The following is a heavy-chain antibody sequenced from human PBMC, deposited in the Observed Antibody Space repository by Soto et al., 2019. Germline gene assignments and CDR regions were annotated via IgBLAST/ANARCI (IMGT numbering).Heavy chain of an antibody. CDR2: ITSYNGNT. CDR1: RYIFTNYG. V-gene: IGHV1-18*01. CDR3: ARVLTGYGMDV. J-gene: IGHJ6*01. Sequence: QVQLVQSGVEVREPGASVKVSCKAVRYIFTNYGVSWVRQAPGQGLEWMGWITSYNGNTEYAQKFQGRVTRTTDASTSTAYMELWSLRSDDPAIYYCARVLTGYGMDVWGEGIKVTVSS.